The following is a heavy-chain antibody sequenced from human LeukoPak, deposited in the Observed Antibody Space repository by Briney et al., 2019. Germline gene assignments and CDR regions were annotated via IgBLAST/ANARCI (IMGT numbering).Heavy chain of an antibody. J-gene: IGHJ3*02. CDR3: ARGPHTSSWYKRAFDI. V-gene: IGHV1-69*13. CDR1: GGTFNNFA. D-gene: IGHD6-13*01. CDR2: IFPVFGTP. Sequence: SVKVSCKASGGTFNNFAICWVRQAPGQGLEWMGGIFPVFGTPTYAQKFQGRVTITADESTRTAHMELSSLRSDDTAVYYCARGPHTSSWYKRAFDIWAQGTMVTVSS.